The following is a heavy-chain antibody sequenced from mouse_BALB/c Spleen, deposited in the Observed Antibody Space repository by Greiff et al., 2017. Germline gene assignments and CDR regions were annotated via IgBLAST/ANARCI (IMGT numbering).Heavy chain of an antibody. J-gene: IGHJ4*01. CDR2: IWGDGST. CDR1: GFSLTGYG. D-gene: IGHD1-3*01. Sequence: VHLVESGPGLVAPSQSLSITCTVSGFSLTGYGVNWVRQPPGKGLEWLGMIWGDGSTDYNAALKSRLSISKDNSTSQAFLKMNSLQTDDTARYYCARDTYGSSMDYWGQGTTVTVSS. CDR3: ARDTYGSSMDY. V-gene: IGHV2-6-7*01.